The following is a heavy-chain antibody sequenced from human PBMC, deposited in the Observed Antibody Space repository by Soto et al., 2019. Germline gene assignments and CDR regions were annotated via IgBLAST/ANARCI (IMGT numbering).Heavy chain of an antibody. Sequence: GSLRLSCAASGFTFRSYGMHWVRQAPGKGLEWVAVIWYDGSNKYYADSVKGRFTISRDNSKNTLYLQMNSLRAEDTAVYYCARATVTTRYFDYWGQGTLVTVSS. V-gene: IGHV3-33*01. CDR2: IWYDGSNK. J-gene: IGHJ4*02. CDR3: ARATVTTRYFDY. CDR1: GFTFRSYG. D-gene: IGHD4-17*01.